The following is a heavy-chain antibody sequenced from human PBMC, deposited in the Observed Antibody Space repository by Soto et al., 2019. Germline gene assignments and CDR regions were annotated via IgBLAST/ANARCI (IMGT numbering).Heavy chain of an antibody. D-gene: IGHD3-3*01. CDR1: GYTFSSYG. CDR2: ISVHNGDT. J-gene: IGHJ3*02. V-gene: IGHV1-18*01. Sequence: GASVKVSCKASGYTFSSYGISWVRQAPGQGLEWMGWISVHNGDTNYAQKFQGRVTMTTDKSTSTAFMELRSLRSDDTALYYCTVAVRFYGPDSLDMWGQGTMVTVSS. CDR3: TVAVRFYGPDSLDM.